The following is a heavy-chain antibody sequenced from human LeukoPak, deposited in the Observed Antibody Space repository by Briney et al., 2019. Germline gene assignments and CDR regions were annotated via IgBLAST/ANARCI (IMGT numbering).Heavy chain of an antibody. CDR1: RFIFSHYV. V-gene: IGHV3-30*04. Sequence: PGGSLRFSCAASRFIFSHYVMHWVRQAPGKGLEWVAVIAHDGSQTYYSDSVKGRFTISRDNSKNTLYLQMSSLRAEDTAVYFCAKDGGSKSYWYFDLWGRGTLVTVSS. CDR3: AKDGGSKSYWYFDL. D-gene: IGHD1-26*01. CDR2: IAHDGSQT. J-gene: IGHJ2*01.